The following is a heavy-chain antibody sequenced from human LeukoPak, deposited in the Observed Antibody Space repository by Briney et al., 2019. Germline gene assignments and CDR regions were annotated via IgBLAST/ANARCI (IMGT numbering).Heavy chain of an antibody. CDR1: GFTFSGYG. J-gene: IGHJ3*01. CDR2: ISSSGGTI. D-gene: IGHD4-11*01. CDR3: ARSRTTYAFDL. V-gene: IGHV3-48*01. Sequence: GGSLRLSCTASGFTFSGYGMNWVRQAPGKGLEWVSYISSSGGTIYYADSVKGQFTISRDNAMNSLYLQMNSLRAEDTAVYYCARSRTTYAFDLWGQGTMVTVSS.